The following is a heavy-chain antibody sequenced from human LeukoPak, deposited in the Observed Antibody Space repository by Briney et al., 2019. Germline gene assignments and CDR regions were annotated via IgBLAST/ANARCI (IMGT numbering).Heavy chain of an antibody. Sequence: PGGSLRLSCAASGFTFSSYAMSWVRQAPGKGLEWVSAISGSGGSTYYADSVKGRFTISRDNSKNTLYLQMNSLRAEDTAVYYCAKDEDGSGSIYYYYYYMDVWGKGTTVTVSS. V-gene: IGHV3-23*01. D-gene: IGHD3-10*01. CDR1: GFTFSSYA. J-gene: IGHJ6*03. CDR2: ISGSGGST. CDR3: AKDEDGSGSIYYYYYYMDV.